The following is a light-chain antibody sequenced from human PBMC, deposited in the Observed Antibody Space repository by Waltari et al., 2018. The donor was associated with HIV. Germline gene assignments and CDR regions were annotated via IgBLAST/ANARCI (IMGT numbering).Light chain of an antibody. CDR1: SSNIGSNS. J-gene: IGLJ3*02. Sequence: HSVLTQPHSASGTPGQSVTISCSGSSSNIGSNSVYWYQVLPGTTPKLLIYRNNRRPSGIPDRFSGSRSGTSASLAISGLRSEDEADYYCAAWDNSLIWVFGGGTKLTVL. CDR2: RNN. CDR3: AAWDNSLIWV. V-gene: IGLV1-47*01.